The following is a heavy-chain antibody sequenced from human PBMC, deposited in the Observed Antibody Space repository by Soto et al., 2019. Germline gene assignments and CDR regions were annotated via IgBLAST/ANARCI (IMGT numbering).Heavy chain of an antibody. V-gene: IGHV4-30-4*01. CDR3: ARELNNSPDDFDF. D-gene: IGHD1-1*01. Sequence: SETLSLTCTVSGGSISSDDYYWSWIRQPPGKGLEWIGHIYYSGWTAYNPSLKSRLIISIDTSKNQFSLNLSSMGATDTAVYYCARELNNSPDDFDFAGQGALVTVS. CDR1: GGSISSDDYY. CDR2: IYYSGWT. J-gene: IGHJ4*02.